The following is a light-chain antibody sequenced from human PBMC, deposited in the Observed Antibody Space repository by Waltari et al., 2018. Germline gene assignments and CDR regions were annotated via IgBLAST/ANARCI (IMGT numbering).Light chain of an antibody. CDR1: STNIGPGFD. CDR2: GNN. J-gene: IGLJ2*01. Sequence: QSVLTQPPSVSGAPGQRVTISCTGSSTNIGPGFDVPWYQQLPGTAPKLLIFGNNNRPSGVPDRFSGSKSGTSASLAITGLQAEDEADYYCQSYDSSLFVVFGGGTKLTVL. CDR3: QSYDSSLFVV. V-gene: IGLV1-40*01.